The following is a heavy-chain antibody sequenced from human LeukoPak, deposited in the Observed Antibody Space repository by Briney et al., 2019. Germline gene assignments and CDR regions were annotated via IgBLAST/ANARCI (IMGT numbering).Heavy chain of an antibody. Sequence: GGSLRLSCAASGFTVSSNYMSWVRQAPGKGLEGVSVFYRDGDTFYADSVKGRFTISRDNSKNTLHLQMDSLRAEDTAVYYCARGTRNYYYYGLDVWGQGTTVTVSS. J-gene: IGHJ6*02. V-gene: IGHV3-66*01. CDR2: FYRDGDT. CDR3: ARGTRNYYYYGLDV. CDR1: GFTVSSNY.